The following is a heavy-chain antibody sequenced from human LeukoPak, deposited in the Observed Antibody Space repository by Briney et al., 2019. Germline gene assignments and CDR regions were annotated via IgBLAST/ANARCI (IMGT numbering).Heavy chain of an antibody. CDR3: ARDAYYYGSGSYLIPRYYYYYYMDV. J-gene: IGHJ6*03. D-gene: IGHD3-10*01. Sequence: GGSLRLSCAASGFTFSSYEMNWVRQAPGKGLEWVSYISSSGSTIYYADSVKGRFTISRDNAKNSLYLQMNSLRAEDTAVYYCARDAYYYGSGSYLIPRYYYYYYMDVWGKGTTVTISS. CDR2: ISSSGSTI. V-gene: IGHV3-48*03. CDR1: GFTFSSYE.